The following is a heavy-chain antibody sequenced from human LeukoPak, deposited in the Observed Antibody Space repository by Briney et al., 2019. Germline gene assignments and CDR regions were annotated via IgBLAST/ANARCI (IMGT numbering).Heavy chain of an antibody. V-gene: IGHV4-59*12. CDR2: IYYSGST. Sequence: SETLSLTCTVSGGSISSYYWSWIRQPPGKGLEWIGYIYYSGSTNYNPSLKSRVTISVDTSKNQFALKLNSVTAADTAVYYCARVIVLRGRHIDSWGQGTLVTVSS. CDR3: ARVIVLRGRHIDS. D-gene: IGHD3-10*01. CDR1: GGSISSYY. J-gene: IGHJ4*02.